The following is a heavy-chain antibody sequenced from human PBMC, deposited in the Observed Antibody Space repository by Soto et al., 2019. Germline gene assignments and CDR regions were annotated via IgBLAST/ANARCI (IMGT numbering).Heavy chain of an antibody. CDR2: ISWNSGSI. D-gene: IGHD6-19*01. CDR1: GFTFDDYA. V-gene: IGHV3-9*01. CDR3: AKVGPHSSGWYGEFDY. J-gene: IGHJ4*02. Sequence: VQLVESGGGVVQPGRSLRLSCAASGFTFDDYAMHWVRQAPGKGLEWVSGISWNSGSIGYADSVKGRFTISRDNAKNSLYLQMNSLRAEDTALYYCAKVGPHSSGWYGEFDYWGQGTLVTVSS.